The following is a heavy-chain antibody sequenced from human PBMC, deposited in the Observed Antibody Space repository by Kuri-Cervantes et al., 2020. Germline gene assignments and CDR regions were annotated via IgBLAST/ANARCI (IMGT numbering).Heavy chain of an antibody. CDR2: IWYDGSNK. CDR3: ARDADHNYYYYYMDV. J-gene: IGHJ6*03. Sequence: GGSLRLSCAASGFTFSSYGMHWVHQAPGKGLEWVAVIWYDGSNKYYADSVKGRFTISRDNAKNSLYLQMNSLRAEDTAVYYCARDADHNYYYYYMDVWGKGTTVTVSS. CDR1: GFTFSSYG. V-gene: IGHV3-33*08.